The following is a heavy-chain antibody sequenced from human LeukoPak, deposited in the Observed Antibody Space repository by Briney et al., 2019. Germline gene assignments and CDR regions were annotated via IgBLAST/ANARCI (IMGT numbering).Heavy chain of an antibody. CDR3: ARGRSLPWFGEFDGMDV. J-gene: IGHJ6*02. D-gene: IGHD3-10*01. CDR1: GFTFSSYG. CDR2: IRYDGSNK. Sequence: PGGSLRLSCAASGFTFSSYGMHWVRQAPGKGLEWVAFIRYDGSNKCYADSVKGRFTISRDNSKNTLYLQMNSLRAEDTAVYYCARGRSLPWFGEFDGMDVWGQGTTVTVSS. V-gene: IGHV3-30*02.